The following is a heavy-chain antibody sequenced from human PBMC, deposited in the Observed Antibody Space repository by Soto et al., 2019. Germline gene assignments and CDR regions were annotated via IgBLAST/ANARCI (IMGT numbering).Heavy chain of an antibody. CDR2: INHSGST. J-gene: IGHJ4*02. CDR1: GGSFSGYY. V-gene: IGHV4-34*01. D-gene: IGHD3-10*01. Sequence: SETLSLTCAVYGGSFSGYYWSWIRQPPGKGLEWIGEINHSGSTNYNPSLKSRVTISVDTSKNQFSLKLSSVTAADTAVYYCATGGYYGSGSPDYWGQGTLVTVSS. CDR3: ATGGYYGSGSPDY.